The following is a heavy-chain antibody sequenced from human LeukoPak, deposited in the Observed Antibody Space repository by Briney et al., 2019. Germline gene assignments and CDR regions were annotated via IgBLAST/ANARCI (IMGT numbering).Heavy chain of an antibody. CDR3: AREGYCSSTSCLVAFDI. D-gene: IGHD2-2*01. V-gene: IGHV3-30*03. CDR1: GFTFSSYG. Sequence: PGRSLRLSCAASGFTFSSYGMHWVRQAPGKGLEWVAVISYDGSNKYYADSVKGRFTISRDNSKNTLYLQMNSLRAEDTAVYYCAREGYCSSTSCLVAFDIWGQGTMVTVSS. CDR2: ISYDGSNK. J-gene: IGHJ3*02.